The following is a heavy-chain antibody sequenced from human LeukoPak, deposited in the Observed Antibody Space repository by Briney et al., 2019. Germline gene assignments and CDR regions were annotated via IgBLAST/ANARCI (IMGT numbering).Heavy chain of an antibody. Sequence: KAGGSLRLSCAASGFTFSSYSMNWVRQAPGKGLEWVSSISSSSSYIYYADSVKGRFTISRDNSKNTLYLQMDSLRAEDAAVYYCAKKGYSYGDYWGQGTLVTVSS. CDR3: AKKGYSYGDY. CDR2: ISSSSSYI. J-gene: IGHJ4*02. V-gene: IGHV3-21*04. D-gene: IGHD5-18*01. CDR1: GFTFSSYS.